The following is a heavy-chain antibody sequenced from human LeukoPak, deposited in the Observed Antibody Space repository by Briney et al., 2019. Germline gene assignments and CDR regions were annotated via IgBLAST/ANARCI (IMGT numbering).Heavy chain of an antibody. J-gene: IGHJ4*02. CDR2: IKQDSSAT. CDR3: ARWSYSSGWFIDY. D-gene: IGHD6-19*01. V-gene: IGHV3-7*01. CDR1: GFTFSSNY. Sequence: GGSLRLSCAASGFTFSSNYMSWVRQAPGKGLEWVANIKQDSSATAYVDSVKGRFTISRDNAKNSLYLQMNSLRAEDTAVYYCARWSYSSGWFIDYWGQGTLVTVSS.